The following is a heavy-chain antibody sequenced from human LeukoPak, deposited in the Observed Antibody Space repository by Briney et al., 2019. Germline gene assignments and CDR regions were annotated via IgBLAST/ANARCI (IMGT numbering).Heavy chain of an antibody. V-gene: IGHV1-24*01. D-gene: IGHD2-2*01. J-gene: IGHJ6*02. CDR2: FDPEDGET. Sequence: VASVKVSCKVSGYTLTELSMNWVRQAPGKGLEWMGGFDPEDGETIYAQKFQGRVTMTEDTSTDTAYMELSSLRSEDTAVYYCANFVVVPAAAKNYYYYYGMDVWGQGTTVTVSS. CDR3: ANFVVVPAAAKNYYYYYGMDV. CDR1: GYTLTELS.